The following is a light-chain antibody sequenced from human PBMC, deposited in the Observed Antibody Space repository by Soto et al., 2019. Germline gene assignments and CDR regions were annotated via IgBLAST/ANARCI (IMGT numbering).Light chain of an antibody. J-gene: IGLJ1*01. Sequence: QSVLTQPASVSGSPGQSVTISCTGTSSDVGAYKYVSWYQKHPGKAPKLMIYGVSNRPSGVSNRFSGSKSGNTAFLTISVLPPEDEADYYCSSFTGPTTLDVFGTGTKLTVL. CDR1: SSDVGAYKY. CDR2: GVS. CDR3: SSFTGPTTLDV. V-gene: IGLV2-14*03.